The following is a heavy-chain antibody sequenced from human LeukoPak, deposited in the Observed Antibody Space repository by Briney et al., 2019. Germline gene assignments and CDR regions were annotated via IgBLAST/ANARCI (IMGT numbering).Heavy chain of an antibody. CDR2: INHSGST. Sequence: SETLSLTCAVYGGSFSGYYWSWSPEPPGKGREWIGEINHSGSTNYNPSLKSRVTISVDTSKNQCSLKLSSVTPADTAVYYCARGYYYARDWGQGTLVTVSS. V-gene: IGHV4-34*01. D-gene: IGHD3-10*01. CDR3: ARGYYYARD. CDR1: GGSFSGYY. J-gene: IGHJ4*02.